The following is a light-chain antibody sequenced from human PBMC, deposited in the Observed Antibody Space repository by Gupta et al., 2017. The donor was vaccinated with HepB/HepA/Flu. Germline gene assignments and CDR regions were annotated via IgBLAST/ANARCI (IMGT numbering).Light chain of an antibody. V-gene: IGKV1-39*01. CDR1: QTISNS. CDR2: TAS. Sequence: DIQMTQSPSSLSASVGDRVTITCRASQTISNSLNWYQQKPGKAPKLLIYTASSLKSAVPSRFSGSGSGTDFTLTISTLQPEDFATYYCQQNSKTPRWTFGQGTKVEIK. CDR3: QQNSKTPRWT. J-gene: IGKJ1*01.